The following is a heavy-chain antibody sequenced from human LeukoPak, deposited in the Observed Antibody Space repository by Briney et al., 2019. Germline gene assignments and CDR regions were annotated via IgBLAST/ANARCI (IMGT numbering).Heavy chain of an antibody. Sequence: PSETLSLTCTVSGGSISSGSYYWSWIRQPAGKGLEWIGSIYYSGSTYYNPSLKSRVTISVDTSKNQFSLKLSSVTAADTAVYYCATIVADAFDIWGQGTMVTVSS. D-gene: IGHD5-12*01. CDR3: ATIVADAFDI. V-gene: IGHV4-39*01. CDR1: GGSISSGSYY. CDR2: IYYSGST. J-gene: IGHJ3*02.